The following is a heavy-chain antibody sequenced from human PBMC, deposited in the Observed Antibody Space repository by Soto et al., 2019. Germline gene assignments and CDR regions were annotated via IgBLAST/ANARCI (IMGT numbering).Heavy chain of an antibody. V-gene: IGHV1-69*02. CDR1: GGTFSSYT. CDR3: ASFGGLFRDCSGGRCYF. D-gene: IGHD2-15*01. J-gene: IGHJ4*02. Sequence: GASVKVSCKASGGTFSSYTISWVRQAPGQGLEWMGRIIPILGIANYAQKFQGRVTITADKSTSTAYMELSSLRSEDTAVYYCASFGGLFRDCSGGRCYFWGQGTLVTVSS. CDR2: IIPILGIA.